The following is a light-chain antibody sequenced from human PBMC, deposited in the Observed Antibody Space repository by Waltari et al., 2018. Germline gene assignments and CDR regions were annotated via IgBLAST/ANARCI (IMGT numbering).Light chain of an antibody. CDR2: RNS. CDR3: ITWDDSLGGYYV. J-gene: IGLJ1*01. V-gene: IGLV1-47*01. Sequence: QSVLTQAPSVSGTLGQSVALSCSGATSNVGKTHVYWYQQLPGTAPKLLIYRNSQRPSGVPDRFSASKSDTSASLTISGLRSEDEADYYCITWDDSLGGYYVFGTGTTVTVL. CDR1: TSNVGKTH.